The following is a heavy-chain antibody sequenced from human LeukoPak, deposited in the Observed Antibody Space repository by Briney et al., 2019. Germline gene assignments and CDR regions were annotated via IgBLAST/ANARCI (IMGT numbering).Heavy chain of an antibody. CDR1: GYTFTGYY. J-gene: IGHJ4*02. D-gene: IGHD3-10*01. V-gene: IGHV1-2*06. CDR3: ATGGAYYASGSYLY. Sequence: ASVKVSCKASGYTFTGYYMQWVRQAPGQGLEWMGRINPNSGGTNYAQKFQGRVTMTRDMSISSAYMELSRLRSDDTAVYYCATGGAYYASGSYLYWGQGTLVTVSS. CDR2: INPNSGGT.